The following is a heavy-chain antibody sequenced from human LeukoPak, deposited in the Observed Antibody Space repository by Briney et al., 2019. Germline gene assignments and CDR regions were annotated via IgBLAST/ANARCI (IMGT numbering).Heavy chain of an antibody. CDR2: INPNGGST. J-gene: IGHJ6*03. CDR1: GYTLTRYF. Sequence: GASVKVSCKASGYTLTRYFIHWVRQAPGQGLEWMGIINPNGGSTSYSQKFQGRVTMTRDTSTNTVYMELSSLKSEDTAVYYCARATDSIAPTNYYYYYMDVWGKGTTVTVSS. CDR3: ARATDSIAPTNYYYYYMDV. D-gene: IGHD6-6*01. V-gene: IGHV1-46*01.